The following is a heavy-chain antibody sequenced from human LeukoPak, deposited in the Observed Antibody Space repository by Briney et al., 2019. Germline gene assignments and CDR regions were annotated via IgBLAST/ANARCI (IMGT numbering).Heavy chain of an antibody. CDR3: ARSWRGYDLGGDAFDI. CDR1: GGSISSYY. Sequence: SETLSLTCTVSGGSISSYYWSWFRQPSGKGLEWIGYIYYSGSTNYNPSLRSRVTISVDTSKNQFSLKLSSVTAADTAVYYCARSWRGYDLGGDAFDIWGQGTMVTVSS. CDR2: IYYSGST. D-gene: IGHD5-12*01. J-gene: IGHJ3*02. V-gene: IGHV4-59*01.